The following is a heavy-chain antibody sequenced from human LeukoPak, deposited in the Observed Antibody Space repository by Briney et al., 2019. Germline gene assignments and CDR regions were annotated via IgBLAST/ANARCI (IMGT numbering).Heavy chain of an antibody. V-gene: IGHV4-34*01. CDR2: INHSGST. J-gene: IGHJ4*02. D-gene: IGHD3-10*01. CDR1: GGSFSGYY. Sequence: SETLSLTCAVYGGSFSGYYWSWIRQPPGKGLEWIGEINHSGSTNYNPSLKSRVTISVDTSKNQFSLKLSSVTAADTAVYYCARLRAYWGQGTLVTVSS. CDR3: ARLRAY.